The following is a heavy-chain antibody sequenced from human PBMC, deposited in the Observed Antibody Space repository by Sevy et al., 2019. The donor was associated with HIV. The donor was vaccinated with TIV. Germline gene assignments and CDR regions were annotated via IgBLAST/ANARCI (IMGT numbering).Heavy chain of an antibody. D-gene: IGHD3-3*01. J-gene: IGHJ3*01. CDR2: IRSKADGGTT. V-gene: IGHV3-15*01. CDR3: ASYFGVLQGGAFDV. CDR1: GFTFSNAW. Sequence: GGSLRLSCAASGFTFSNAWMSWVRQAPGKGLEWVGRIRSKADGGTTEYMTPGKGRFTISRDDSKSTLYLQVDSLKSEDTDVYYCASYFGVLQGGAFDVWGQGTMVTVSS.